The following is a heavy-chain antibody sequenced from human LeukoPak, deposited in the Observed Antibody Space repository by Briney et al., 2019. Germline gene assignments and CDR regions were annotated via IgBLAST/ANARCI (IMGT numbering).Heavy chain of an antibody. CDR3: ARRRPNSSSWPDAFDI. Sequence: GESLKISCKGSGYSFTSYWIGWVRQMPGKGLEWMVIIYPGDSDTRYSPSFQGQVTVSADKSISTAYLQWSSLKASDTAMYYCARRRPNSSSWPDAFDIWGQGTMVTVSS. V-gene: IGHV5-51*01. J-gene: IGHJ3*02. CDR1: GYSFTSYW. CDR2: IYPGDSDT. D-gene: IGHD6-13*01.